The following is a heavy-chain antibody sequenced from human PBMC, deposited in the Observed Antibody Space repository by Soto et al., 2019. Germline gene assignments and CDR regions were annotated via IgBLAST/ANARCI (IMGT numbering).Heavy chain of an antibody. Sequence: EVQLVESGGGLVQPGGSLRLSCAASGFMFNSYAMHWVRQAPGKGLEYVSAISSLGDSTFYANSVKDRFTISRDNSKNTLYLQMGSLRAADMAVYYCARRTAGWYFDLWGRGTLVTVSS. V-gene: IGHV3-64*01. J-gene: IGHJ2*01. CDR2: ISSLGDST. CDR1: GFMFNSYA. CDR3: ARRTAGWYFDL. D-gene: IGHD2-21*02.